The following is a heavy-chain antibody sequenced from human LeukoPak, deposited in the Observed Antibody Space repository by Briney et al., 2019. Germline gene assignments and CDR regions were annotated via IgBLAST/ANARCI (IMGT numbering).Heavy chain of an antibody. Sequence: PGGSLRLSCEASGFTFSNYAMHWVRRAPGKGLEWVALISYDGSTKHYADSVKGRFTISRDNSKNTLSLQINSLRSKDTAVYYCAKDLHYYGPGSSPQYWGQGTLVTVSS. D-gene: IGHD3-10*01. CDR3: AKDLHYYGPGSSPQY. CDR2: ISYDGSTK. J-gene: IGHJ4*02. CDR1: GFTFSNYA. V-gene: IGHV3-30*18.